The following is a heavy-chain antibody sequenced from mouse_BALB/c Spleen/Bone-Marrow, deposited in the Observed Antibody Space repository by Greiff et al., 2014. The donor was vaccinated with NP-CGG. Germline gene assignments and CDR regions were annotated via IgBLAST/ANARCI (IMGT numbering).Heavy chain of an antibody. V-gene: IGHV1-14*01. J-gene: IGHJ1*01. CDR1: GYTFTSYV. D-gene: IGHD1-1*01. Sequence: VQLQQSGPELVKPGASVKMSCKASGYTFTSYVIHWVKQKPGQGLEWIGYINPYNDGTKYNEKFEGKATLTSDKSSSTAYMELSSLTSEDSAVYYCARGGYYGTSLYWYFDVWGAGTTVTVSS. CDR3: ARGGYYGTSLYWYFDV. CDR2: INPYNDGT.